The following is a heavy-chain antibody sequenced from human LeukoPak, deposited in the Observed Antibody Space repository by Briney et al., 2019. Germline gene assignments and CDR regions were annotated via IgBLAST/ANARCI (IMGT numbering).Heavy chain of an antibody. D-gene: IGHD3-3*01. CDR1: GGSISSYY. J-gene: IGHJ4*02. V-gene: IGHV3-7*01. CDR3: AREARFLEWLFPPPDY. Sequence: ETLSLTCTVSGGSISSYYWSWVRQAPGKGLEWVANIKQDGSEKYYVDSVKGRFTISRDNAKNSLYLQMNSLRAEDTAVYYCAREARFLEWLFPPPDYWGQGTLVTVSS. CDR2: IKQDGSEK.